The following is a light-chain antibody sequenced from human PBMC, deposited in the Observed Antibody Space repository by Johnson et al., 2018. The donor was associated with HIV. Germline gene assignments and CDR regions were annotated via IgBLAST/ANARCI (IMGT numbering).Light chain of an antibody. V-gene: IGLV1-51*01. CDR2: DNN. CDR3: GTWDSSLSVYV. Sequence: HSVLTQPPSVSAAPGQKVTISCSGSSSNIGNNYVSWYQQLPGTAPKLLIYDNNKRPSGIPDRFSGSKSGTSATLGITGLPTGDEADYYCGTWDSSLSVYVFGTGTKVSVL. CDR1: SSNIGNNY. J-gene: IGLJ1*01.